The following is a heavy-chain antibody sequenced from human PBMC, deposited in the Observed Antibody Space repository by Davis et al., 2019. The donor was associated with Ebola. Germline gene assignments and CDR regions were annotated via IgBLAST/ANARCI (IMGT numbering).Heavy chain of an antibody. J-gene: IGHJ4*02. CDR1: GFTFSSYG. V-gene: IGHV3-33*05. Sequence: GESLKISCAASGFTFSSYGMHWVRQAPGKGLEWVAVISYDGSNKYYADSVKGRFTISRDNSKNTLYLQMNSLRAEDTAVYYCARGAGYSSSWQDYWGQGTLVTVSS. CDR2: ISYDGSNK. D-gene: IGHD6-13*01. CDR3: ARGAGYSSSWQDY.